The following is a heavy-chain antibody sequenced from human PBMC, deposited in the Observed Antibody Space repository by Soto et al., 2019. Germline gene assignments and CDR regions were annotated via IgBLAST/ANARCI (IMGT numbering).Heavy chain of an antibody. Sequence: EVQLLESGGGLVQPGGSLRLSCAASGFTFSSYAMRWVRQAPGKGLEWVSAISGSGDSTYYADSVKGRFTISRDNSKNTLYLQMHSLSAEDTAVYYCARRGSGSYYDYWGQGTLVTVSS. V-gene: IGHV3-23*01. J-gene: IGHJ4*02. CDR3: ARRGSGSYYDY. CDR2: ISGSGDST. D-gene: IGHD1-26*01. CDR1: GFTFSSYA.